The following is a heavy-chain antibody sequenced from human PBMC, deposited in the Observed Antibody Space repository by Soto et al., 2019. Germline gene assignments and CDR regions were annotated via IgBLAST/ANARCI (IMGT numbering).Heavy chain of an antibody. CDR1: GGSVSSGSYY. Sequence: SETLALTCTVSGGSVSSGSYYWSWIRQPPGKGLECVGYIYYSGSTNYNPSLKSRVTISVDTSKNQFSLKLSSVTAADTAVYYCARGLITGSHYSGGWYYFDSWGQGTQVTVSS. V-gene: IGHV4-61*01. CDR2: IYYSGST. D-gene: IGHD6-19*01. CDR3: ARGLITGSHYSGGWYYFDS. J-gene: IGHJ4*02.